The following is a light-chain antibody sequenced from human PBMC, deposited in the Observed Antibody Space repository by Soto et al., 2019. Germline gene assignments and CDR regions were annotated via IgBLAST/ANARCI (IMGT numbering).Light chain of an antibody. J-gene: IGKJ4*01. CDR2: DAS. CDR1: QSVGN. Sequence: EVVLTQSPATLSLSPGERATLSCRASQSVGNVGWSQQKPGQAPRLLIYDASSRSTGIPARFSGSGSRTDFTRTSSSLEPEDFAVYYCRQGSKLPLTFGGGTKVEIK. CDR3: RQGSKLPLT. V-gene: IGKV3-11*01.